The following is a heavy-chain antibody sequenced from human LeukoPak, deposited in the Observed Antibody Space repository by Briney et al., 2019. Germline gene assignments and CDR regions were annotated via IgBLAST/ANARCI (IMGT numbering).Heavy chain of an antibody. V-gene: IGHV1-2*02. J-gene: IGHJ4*02. CDR3: ARERQGDY. CDR2: INPKNGGT. CDR1: GGTFSNYA. Sequence: ASVKVSCKASGGTFSNYAISWVRQAPGQGLEWMGWINPKNGGTKYAPSFQGRVTVTSDTSITTAYMEISSLTSDDTAVYFCARERQGDYWGQGTLVTVSS.